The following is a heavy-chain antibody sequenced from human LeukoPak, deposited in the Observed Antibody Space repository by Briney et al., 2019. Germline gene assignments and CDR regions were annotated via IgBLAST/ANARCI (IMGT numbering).Heavy chain of an antibody. J-gene: IGHJ4*02. V-gene: IGHV1-24*01. Sequence: ASVKVSCKVSGYTLTELSMHWVRQAPGKGLEWMGGFDPEDGETIYAQKFQGRVTMTEDTSTDTAYMELSSLRSEDTAVYYCATVPIWGSGSYYSFYFDYWGQGTLVTVSS. CDR3: ATVPIWGSGSYYSFYFDY. CDR2: FDPEDGET. CDR1: GYTLTELS. D-gene: IGHD3-10*01.